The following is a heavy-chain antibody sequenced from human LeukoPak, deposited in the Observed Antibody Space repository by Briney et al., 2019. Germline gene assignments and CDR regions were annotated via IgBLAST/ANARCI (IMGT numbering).Heavy chain of an antibody. CDR2: IIPIFGTA. V-gene: IGHV1-69*01. CDR3: ARDSGGYCSGGSCYSDAFDI. J-gene: IGHJ3*02. CDR1: GGTFSSYA. D-gene: IGHD2-15*01. Sequence: VASVKVSCRASGGTFSSYAISWVRQAPGQGLEWMGGIIPIFGTANYAQKFQGRVTITADESTSTAYMELSSLRSEDTAVYYCARDSGGYCSGGSCYSDAFDIWGQGTMVTVSS.